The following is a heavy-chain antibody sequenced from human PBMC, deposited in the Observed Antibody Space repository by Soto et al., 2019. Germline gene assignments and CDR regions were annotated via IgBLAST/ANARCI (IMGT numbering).Heavy chain of an antibody. Sequence: EVHLIESGGGWVQPGTSLRVSCAASGFTFHEYAMHWVRQAPGKGLEWVSGISSDGDTIAYADSVQGRFTVFRDNAENSLYLQMNSLRAEDTALYYCTKGGYDLIYYFGMDVWGQGTTVTVSS. CDR1: GFTFHEYA. D-gene: IGHD5-12*01. J-gene: IGHJ6*02. CDR2: ISSDGDTI. V-gene: IGHV3-9*01. CDR3: TKGGYDLIYYFGMDV.